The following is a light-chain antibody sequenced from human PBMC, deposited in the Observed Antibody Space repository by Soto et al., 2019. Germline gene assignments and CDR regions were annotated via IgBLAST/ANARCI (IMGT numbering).Light chain of an antibody. V-gene: IGKV1-5*01. CDR1: QSISSW. CDR2: DVS. J-gene: IGKJ1*01. CDR3: QQYNTFWT. Sequence: DIQMTQSPSTLSASVGDRVTITCWASQSISSWLAWYQQKPGKAPKLLIYDVSSLESGVPSRLSGSGSGTEFTLTISSLQPDDFATYYCQQYNTFWTFGQGTKVEIK.